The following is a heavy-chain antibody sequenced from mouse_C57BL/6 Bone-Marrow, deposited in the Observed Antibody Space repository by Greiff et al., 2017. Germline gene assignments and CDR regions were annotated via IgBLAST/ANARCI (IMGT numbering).Heavy chain of an antibody. Sequence: QVQLQQPGTELVKPGASVKLSCKASGYTFTSYWMHWVKQRPGQGLEWIGNINPSNGGTNYNEKFKSKATLTVDKSSSTAYMQLSSLTSEDSAVYDCARGDFLIYYCGSFAMVYWGQGTSVTVSS. J-gene: IGHJ4*01. CDR2: INPSNGGT. D-gene: IGHD1-1*01. V-gene: IGHV1-53*01. CDR3: ARGDFLIYYCGSFAMVY. CDR1: GYTFTSYW.